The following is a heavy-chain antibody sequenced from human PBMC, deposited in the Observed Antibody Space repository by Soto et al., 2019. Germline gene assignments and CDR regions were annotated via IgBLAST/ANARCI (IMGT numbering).Heavy chain of an antibody. J-gene: IGHJ4*02. CDR2: ISYDGSKK. V-gene: IGHV3-30*18. CDR1: GFTFSSYG. Sequence: QVQLVESGGGVVQPGRSLRLSCAASGFTFSSYGMHWVRQAPGKGLEWVAVISYDGSKKYYADSAKGRFTISRDNSKSTLYLQMNSLTAEDTAMYYCAKVDRGDSYAYEGGVWHWGQGTLVTVSS. D-gene: IGHD5-18*01. CDR3: AKVDRGDSYAYEGGVWH.